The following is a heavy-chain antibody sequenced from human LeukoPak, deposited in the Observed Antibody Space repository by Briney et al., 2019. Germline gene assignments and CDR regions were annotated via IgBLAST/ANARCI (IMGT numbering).Heavy chain of an antibody. Sequence: SETLSLTCAVYGGSFSGYYWSWIRQPPGKGLEWIGEINHSGSTNYNPSLKSRVTISVDTSENQFSLKLSSVTAADTAVYYCARDYYDHYGMDVWGQGTTVTVSS. J-gene: IGHJ6*02. CDR1: GGSFSGYY. CDR3: ARDYYDHYGMDV. CDR2: INHSGST. D-gene: IGHD3-22*01. V-gene: IGHV4-34*01.